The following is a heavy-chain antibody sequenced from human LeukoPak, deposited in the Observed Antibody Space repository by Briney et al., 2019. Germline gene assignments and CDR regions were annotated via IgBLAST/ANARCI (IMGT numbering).Heavy chain of an antibody. V-gene: IGHV6-1*01. CDR1: GDSVSSNSAA. J-gene: IGHJ4*02. CDR2: TYYRSKWYN. D-gene: IGHD5-18*01. CDR3: ARSQPTMVTFDY. Sequence: SQTLSLTCAISGDSVSSNSAAWNWNRQSPSRGLEWLGRTYYRSKWYNDYAVSVKSRISINPDTPKNQFSLQLNSVTPEDTAVYYCARSQPTMVTFDYWGQGTLVTVSS.